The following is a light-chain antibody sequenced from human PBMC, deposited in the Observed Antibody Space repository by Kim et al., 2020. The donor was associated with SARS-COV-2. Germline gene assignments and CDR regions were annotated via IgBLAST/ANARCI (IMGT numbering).Light chain of an antibody. CDR2: SIE. J-gene: IGLJ3*02. CDR1: AATVGRNA. CDR3: AAWDGSLDDWV. V-gene: IGLV1-44*01. Sequence: QRHTISLPAPAATVGRNAAHWYQPRPATAPNPLTSSIEQRPSGVPDRFSASRSGTSASLAISGLQSAGEAVYYCAAWDGSLDDWVFGGGTQLTVL.